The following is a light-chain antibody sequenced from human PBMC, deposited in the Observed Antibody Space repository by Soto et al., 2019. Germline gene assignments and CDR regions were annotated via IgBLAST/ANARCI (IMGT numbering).Light chain of an antibody. V-gene: IGKV2-30*01. CDR3: MQGTHSPPYT. J-gene: IGKJ2*01. Sequence: DFVMTQSPLSLPVTLGQPASISCRSSQSLAYSDGNTYLNWFQQRPGQSPRRLIYKVSNRDSGVPDRFSGSGSGTDFTLKISRVEAEDVGVYYCMQGTHSPPYTFGQGTKLEIK. CDR2: KVS. CDR1: QSLAYSDGNTY.